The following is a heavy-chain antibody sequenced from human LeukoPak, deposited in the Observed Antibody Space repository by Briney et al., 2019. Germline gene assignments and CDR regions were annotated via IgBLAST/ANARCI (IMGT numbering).Heavy chain of an antibody. CDR1: GYTFTGYY. V-gene: IGHV1-2*02. CDR2: TNPNSGGT. J-gene: IGHJ4*02. D-gene: IGHD3-3*01. Sequence: GASVKVSCKASGYTFTGYYMHWVRQAPGQGLEWMGWTNPNSGGTNYAQKFQGRVTMTRDTSISTAYMELSRLRSDDTAVYYCARGRDDFWSGYYSDFDYWGQGTLVTVSS. CDR3: ARGRDDFWSGYYSDFDY.